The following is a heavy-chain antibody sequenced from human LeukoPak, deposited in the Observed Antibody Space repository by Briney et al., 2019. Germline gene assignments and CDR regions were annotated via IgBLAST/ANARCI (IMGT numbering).Heavy chain of an antibody. CDR1: GFTFDSYG. J-gene: IGHJ4*02. V-gene: IGHV3-30*18. CDR2: ISYDGSNK. Sequence: PGRSLRLSCAASGFTFDSYGMHWVRQAPGKGLEWVAVISYDGSNKYYVDSVKGRFTISRDNSKNTLYLQMNSLRPEDTAVYYCAKDLDYTTYGYYFDYWGQGTLVTVSS. CDR3: AKDLDYTTYGYYFDY. D-gene: IGHD4-11*01.